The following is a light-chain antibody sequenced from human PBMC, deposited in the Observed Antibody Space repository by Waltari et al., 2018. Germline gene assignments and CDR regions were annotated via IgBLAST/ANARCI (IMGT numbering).Light chain of an antibody. CDR2: EVT. J-gene: IGLJ1*01. Sequence: QSALTQPPSASGSPGQSVTISCTGTSSDVGGYNYVSWYQQHPGKAPKLMIYEVTKRPSGVPDRVSGSKSGNTASLTVSGLQAEDEADYYCSSYAGSSYVFGTGTKVTVL. CDR3: SSYAGSSYV. CDR1: SSDVGGYNY. V-gene: IGLV2-8*01.